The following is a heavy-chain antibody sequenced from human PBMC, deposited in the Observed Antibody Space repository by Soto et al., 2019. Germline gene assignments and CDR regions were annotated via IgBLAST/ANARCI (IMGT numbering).Heavy chain of an antibody. CDR3: ARVHRSTAAGRYNWFDP. V-gene: IGHV1-69*02. Sequence: QVQLVQSGAEVKKPGSSVKVSCKASGGTFSSYTISWVRQAPGQGLEWMGRIIPILGIANYAQKFQGRVTITADKSTSTAYMELSNLRSEDTAVYYCARVHRSTAAGRYNWFDPWGQGTLVTVSS. D-gene: IGHD6-13*01. CDR2: IIPILGIA. CDR1: GGTFSSYT. J-gene: IGHJ5*02.